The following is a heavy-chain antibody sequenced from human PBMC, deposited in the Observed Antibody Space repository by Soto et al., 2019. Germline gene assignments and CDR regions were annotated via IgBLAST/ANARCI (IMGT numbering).Heavy chain of an antibody. D-gene: IGHD6-13*01. CDR2: ISWNSGSI. J-gene: IGHJ4*02. Sequence: GGSLRLSCAASGFTFDDYAMHWVRQAPGKGLEWVSGISWNSGSIGYADSVKGRFTISRDNAKNSLYLQMNSLRAEDTVLYYCAKSKAAAAGTFDYWGQGTLVTVSS. CDR1: GFTFDDYA. CDR3: AKSKAAAAGTFDY. V-gene: IGHV3-9*01.